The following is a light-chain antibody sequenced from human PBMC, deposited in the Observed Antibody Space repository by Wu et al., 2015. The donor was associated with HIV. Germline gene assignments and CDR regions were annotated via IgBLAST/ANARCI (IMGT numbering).Light chain of an antibody. CDR1: QGISSL. V-gene: IGKV1-8*01. CDR3: QQYYSYPRT. CDR2: GAY. J-gene: IGKJ1*01. Sequence: AIRMTQSPSSLSASTGDKVTLACRASQGISSLLAWYQQKPGKAPNLLIYGAYILQSGVPSRFSGSGSGTDFTLTISSLESEDIATYYCQQYYSYPRTFGPRTKIEI.